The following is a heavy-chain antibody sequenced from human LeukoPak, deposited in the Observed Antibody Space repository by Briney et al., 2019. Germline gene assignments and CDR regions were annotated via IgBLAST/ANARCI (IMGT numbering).Heavy chain of an antibody. CDR2: IYYSGST. CDR3: ATGKITTVHAFDI. D-gene: IGHD4-17*01. V-gene: IGHV4-30-4*08. J-gene: IGHJ3*02. CDR1: GGSISSGDYY. Sequence: KPSETLSLTCTVSGGSISSGDYYWSWIRQPPGKGLEWIGYIYYSGSTYYNPSLKSRVTISVDTSKNQFSLKLSSVTAADTAVYYCATGKITTVHAFDIWGQGTMVTVSS.